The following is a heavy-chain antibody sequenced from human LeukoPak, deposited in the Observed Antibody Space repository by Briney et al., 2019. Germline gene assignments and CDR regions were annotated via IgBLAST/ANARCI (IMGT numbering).Heavy chain of an antibody. D-gene: IGHD3-10*01. V-gene: IGHV1-2*02. CDR3: ARGGMVRGVIITNALIDY. CDR2: INPNSGGT. Sequence: GASVKVSCKASGYTFTGYYKHWVRQAPGQGLEWMGWINPNSGGTNYAQKFQGRVTMTRDTSISTAYMALSRLRSDDTAVYYCARGGMVRGVIITNALIDYWGQGTLVTVSS. J-gene: IGHJ4*02. CDR1: GYTFTGYY.